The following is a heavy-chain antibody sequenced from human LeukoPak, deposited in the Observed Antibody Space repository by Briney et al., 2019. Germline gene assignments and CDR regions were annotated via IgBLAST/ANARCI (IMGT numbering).Heavy chain of an antibody. CDR3: AGDQARYSSSWYCPPEH. V-gene: IGHV1-69*05. CDR2: IIPIFGTA. Sequence: ASVKVSCKASGGTFSRSAISWVRQAPGQGLEWMGGIIPIFGTANYAQKFQGRVTMTRDTSTSTVYMELSSLRSEDTAVYYCAGDQARYSSSWYCPPEHWGQGTLVTVSS. CDR1: GGTFSRSA. J-gene: IGHJ1*01. D-gene: IGHD6-13*01.